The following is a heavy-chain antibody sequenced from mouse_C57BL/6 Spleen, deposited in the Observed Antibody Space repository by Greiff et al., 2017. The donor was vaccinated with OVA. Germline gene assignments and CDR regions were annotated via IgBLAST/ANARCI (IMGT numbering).Heavy chain of an antibody. CDR3: AYYYGSSYEYFDV. CDR2: INPYNGDT. V-gene: IGHV1-20*01. D-gene: IGHD1-1*01. Sequence: EVQLQQSGPELVKPGDSVKISCKASGYSFTGYFMNWVMQSPGKSLEWIGRINPYNGDTFYNQKFKGKATLTVDKSSSTAHMELRSLTSEDSAVYYCAYYYGSSYEYFDVWGTGTTVTVSS. J-gene: IGHJ1*03. CDR1: GYSFTGYF.